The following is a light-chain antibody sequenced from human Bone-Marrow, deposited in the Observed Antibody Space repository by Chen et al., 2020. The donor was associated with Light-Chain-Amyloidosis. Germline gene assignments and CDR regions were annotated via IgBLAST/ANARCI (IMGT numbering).Light chain of an antibody. J-gene: IGLJ3*02. CDR2: EDD. Sequence: NFMLTQPHSVSESPGKTVIISCTRSSGSIATNYVQWYQQRPGSFPTTVIYEDDQRPSGVPDRFSGSIDRSSNSASLTSSGLKTEDEAAYYCQSYQGSSQGVFGGGTKLTVL. CDR1: SGSIATNY. V-gene: IGLV6-57*01. CDR3: QSYQGSSQGV.